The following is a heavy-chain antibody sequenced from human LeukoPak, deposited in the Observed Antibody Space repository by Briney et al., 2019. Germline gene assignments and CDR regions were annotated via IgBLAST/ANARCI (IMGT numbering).Heavy chain of an antibody. V-gene: IGHV3-21*01. D-gene: IGHD6-13*01. Sequence: PGGSLRLSCAASGFTFSSYSMNWVRQTPGKGLEWVSLISSSSNYIYYADSVKGRFTISRDNAKNSLYLQMNSLRAEDTAVYYCARGHTSSWTIDYWGQGALVTVSS. CDR2: ISSSSNYI. CDR3: ARGHTSSWTIDY. CDR1: GFTFSSYS. J-gene: IGHJ4*02.